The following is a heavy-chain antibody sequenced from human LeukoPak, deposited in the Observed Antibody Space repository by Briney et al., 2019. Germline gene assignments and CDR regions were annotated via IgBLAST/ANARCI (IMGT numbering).Heavy chain of an antibody. V-gene: IGHV3-48*03. D-gene: IGHD3-16*01. CDR2: ISISGSTI. CDR1: GFTFSSYE. Sequence: PGGSLRLSCAASGFTFSSYEMNWVRQAPGKGLGWASYISISGSTIYYADSVKGRFTISRDNAKNSLYLQMNSLRAEDTAVYYCARGLGRGSSTLDYWGQGTLVTVSS. J-gene: IGHJ4*02. CDR3: ARGLGRGSSTLDY.